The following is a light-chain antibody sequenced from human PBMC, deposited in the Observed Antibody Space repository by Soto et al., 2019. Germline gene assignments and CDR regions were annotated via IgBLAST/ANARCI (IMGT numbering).Light chain of an antibody. CDR1: QNVRSY. V-gene: IGKV1-39*01. J-gene: IGKJ3*01. CDR2: ETS. CDR3: QQAFSTPRT. Sequence: QLTPSPSSLTASVGDRVTIACRASQNVRSYLNWYQQRPGKAPKLLISETSTLESGVPSKFSGTGYGTDFTLTISSLQPEDFATYYCQQAFSTPRTFGPGGKADI.